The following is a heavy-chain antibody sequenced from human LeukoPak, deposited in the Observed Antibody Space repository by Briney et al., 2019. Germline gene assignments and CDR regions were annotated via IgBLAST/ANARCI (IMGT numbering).Heavy chain of an antibody. CDR3: ARSLGSLPRDNAFDI. CDR1: GGSISRYY. V-gene: IGHV4-59*01. D-gene: IGHD1-26*01. Sequence: PSETLSLTCTVSGGSISRYYWSWIRQPPGKGLEWIGYIYYSGSTNYNPSLKSRVTISVDTSKNQFSLKLSSVTAADTAVYYCARSLGSLPRDNAFDIWGQGTMVTVSS. J-gene: IGHJ3*02. CDR2: IYYSGST.